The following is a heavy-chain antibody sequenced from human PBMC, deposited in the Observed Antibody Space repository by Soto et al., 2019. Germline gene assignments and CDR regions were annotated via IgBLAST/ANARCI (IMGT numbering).Heavy chain of an antibody. V-gene: IGHV1-2*02. J-gene: IGHJ4*02. CDR2: INPDSGAT. D-gene: IGHD2-8*02. Sequence: HEHLVQSGAEVKRPGASLKVSCKASGYSFTGYYIHWVRQAPGQGLEWMGWINPDSGATNYAQNCQGRVPLTSDTSISTASMDLTSLTSDDTAVYYCARGDYGTGGYPFPYFDYWGQGTLVIVSS. CDR3: ARGDYGTGGYPFPYFDY. CDR1: GYSFTGYY.